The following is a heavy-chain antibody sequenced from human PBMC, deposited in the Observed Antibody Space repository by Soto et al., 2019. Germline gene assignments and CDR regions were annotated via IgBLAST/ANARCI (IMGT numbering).Heavy chain of an antibody. CDR1: GFTFSSYA. J-gene: IGHJ4*02. CDR3: AKALLIGRYYYGQPAPADY. V-gene: IGHV3-23*01. Sequence: PGGSLRLSCAASGFTFSSYAMSWVRQAPGKGLEWVSAISVSGGSTYYADSVKGRFTISRDNSKNTLYLQMNSLRAEDTAVYYCAKALLIGRYYYGQPAPADYWGQGTLVTVSS. CDR2: ISVSGGST. D-gene: IGHD3-10*01.